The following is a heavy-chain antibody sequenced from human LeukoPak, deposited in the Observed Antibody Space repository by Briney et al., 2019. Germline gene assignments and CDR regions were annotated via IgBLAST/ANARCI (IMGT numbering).Heavy chain of an antibody. CDR2: ISSTSNYI. J-gene: IGHJ4*02. Sequence: GGTLRLSCAASGFTFSTYAISWVRQAPGKGLEWASCISSTSNYIFYADSVKGRFTISRDNAKNSLYLQMNSLRAEDTALYYCARAGGYYFDYWGQGTLVTVSS. D-gene: IGHD3-10*01. V-gene: IGHV3-21*01. CDR3: ARAGGYYFDY. CDR1: GFTFSTYA.